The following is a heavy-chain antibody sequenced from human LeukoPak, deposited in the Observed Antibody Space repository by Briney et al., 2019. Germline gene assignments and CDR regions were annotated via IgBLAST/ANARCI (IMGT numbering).Heavy chain of an antibody. J-gene: IGHJ2*01. CDR2: IYYSGNT. Sequence: SETLSLTCTVSGGSISSYYWSWIRQPPGKGLEWIGYIYYSGNTKHNPSLKSRVTMSVDTSKNQFSLHLSSVTAADTAVYYCAKYGDYDWHFDLWGRGTLVTVSS. CDR3: AKYGDYDWHFDL. V-gene: IGHV4-59*03. D-gene: IGHD4-17*01. CDR1: GGSISSYY.